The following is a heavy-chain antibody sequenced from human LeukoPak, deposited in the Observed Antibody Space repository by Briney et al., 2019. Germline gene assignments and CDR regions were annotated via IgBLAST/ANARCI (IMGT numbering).Heavy chain of an antibody. CDR3: ARDDCSSTSCYTGGYYYYGMDV. Sequence: ASVKVSCKASGYTFTGYYMHWVRQAPGQGLEWMGGIIPIFGTANYAQKFQGRVTITPDESTSTAYMELSSLRSEDTAVYYCARDDCSSTSCYTGGYYYYGMDVWGQGTTVTVSS. J-gene: IGHJ6*02. CDR2: IIPIFGTA. CDR1: GYTFTGYY. D-gene: IGHD2-2*02. V-gene: IGHV1-69*13.